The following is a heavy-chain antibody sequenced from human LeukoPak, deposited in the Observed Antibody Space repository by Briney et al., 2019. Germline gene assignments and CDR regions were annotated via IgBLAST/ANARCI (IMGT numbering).Heavy chain of an antibody. Sequence: GGSLRLSCAASGFTFSSYEMNWVRQAPGKGLEWVSYISGSGSAIYYADSVKGRFTISRDNAHNTLYLRMNSLRAEDTAVYYCARIRGGYYSDFWGQGTLVTVSS. CDR3: ARIRGGYYSDF. J-gene: IGHJ4*02. CDR1: GFTFSSYE. V-gene: IGHV3-48*03. D-gene: IGHD3-22*01. CDR2: ISGSGSAI.